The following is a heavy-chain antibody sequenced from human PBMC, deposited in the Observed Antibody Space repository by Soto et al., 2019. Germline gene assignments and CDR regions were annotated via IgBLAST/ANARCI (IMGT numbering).Heavy chain of an antibody. V-gene: IGHV1-69*08. CDR1: GGTFSSYT. CDR3: ARDSLRWFGEG. CDR2: IIPILGIA. D-gene: IGHD3-10*01. Sequence: QVQLVQSGAEVKKPGSSVKVSCKASGGTFSSYTISWVRQAPGQGLEWMGRIIPILGIANYAQTFQDRVTITADNSTSTPYQELSSLRSEDTAVYYCARDSLRWFGEGWGQGPLVTVSS. J-gene: IGHJ4*02.